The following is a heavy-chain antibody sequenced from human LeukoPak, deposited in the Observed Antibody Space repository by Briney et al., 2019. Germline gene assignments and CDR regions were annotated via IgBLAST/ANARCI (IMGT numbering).Heavy chain of an antibody. CDR2: VYYTGST. CDR3: ARQLKTCSGGSCYRYYFDY. CDR1: GGPISSSSYY. D-gene: IGHD2-15*01. V-gene: IGHV4-39*01. J-gene: IGHJ4*02. Sequence: SETLSLTCTVSGGPISSSSYYWGWIRQPPGKELEWIGTVYYTGSTYYNPSLKSRVTISVDTSKNQFSLKLSSVTAADTAVYYCARQLKTCSGGSCYRYYFDYWGQGTLVTVSS.